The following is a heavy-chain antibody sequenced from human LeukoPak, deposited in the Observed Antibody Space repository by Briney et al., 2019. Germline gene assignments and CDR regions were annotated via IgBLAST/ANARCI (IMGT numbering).Heavy chain of an antibody. D-gene: IGHD6-25*01. CDR2: INPNSGGT. J-gene: IGHJ4*02. CDR1: GYTFTGYY. V-gene: IGHV1-2*02. CDR3: ARDHGSDGRSGWYLDY. Sequence: ASVKVSCKASGYTFTGYYMHWVRQAPGQGLEWMGWINPNSGGTNYAQKFQGRVTMTRDTSISTAYMELSRLRSDDTAVYYCARDHGSDGRSGWYLDYWGQGTLVTVSS.